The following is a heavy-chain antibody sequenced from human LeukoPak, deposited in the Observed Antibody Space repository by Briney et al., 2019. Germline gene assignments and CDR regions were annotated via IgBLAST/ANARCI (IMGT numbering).Heavy chain of an antibody. D-gene: IGHD3-22*01. CDR1: GFTFSSYA. CDR2: ISGSGGTT. V-gene: IGHV3-23*01. CDR3: ARAEGYYDSSGNDAFDI. Sequence: GGSLRLSCAVSGFTFSSYAMSWVSQAPGKGLEWASAISGSGGTTYYADSVKGRFTMSRDNSKNTLYLQMNSLRAEDTAVYYCARAEGYYDSSGNDAFDIWGQGTMVTVSS. J-gene: IGHJ3*02.